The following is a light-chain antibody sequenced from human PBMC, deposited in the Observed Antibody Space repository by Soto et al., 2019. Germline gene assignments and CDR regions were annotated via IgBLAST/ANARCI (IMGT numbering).Light chain of an antibody. CDR3: QQYGSSPPAT. V-gene: IGKV3-20*01. J-gene: IGKJ1*01. Sequence: EIVLTQSPGTLSLSPGERATLSCGASQSVSSNYLAWYRQKPGQAPRLLIYGASSRATGIPDRFSGSGSETDFTLTISRLEPEDFAVYYCQQYGSSPPATFGQGTKVEIK. CDR1: QSVSSNY. CDR2: GAS.